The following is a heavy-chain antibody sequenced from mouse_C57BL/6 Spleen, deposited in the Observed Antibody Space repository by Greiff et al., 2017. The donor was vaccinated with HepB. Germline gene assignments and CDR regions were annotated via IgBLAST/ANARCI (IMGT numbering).Heavy chain of an antibody. CDR1: GYSITSGYY. CDR3: ARAFNWDPYYFDY. CDR2: ISYDGSN. V-gene: IGHV3-6*01. D-gene: IGHD4-1*01. Sequence: ESGPGLVKPSQSLSLTCSVTGYSITSGYYWNWIRQFPGNKLEWMGYISYDGSNNYNPSLKNRISITRDTSKNQFFLKLNSVTTEDTATYYCARAFNWDPYYFDYWGQGTTLTVSS. J-gene: IGHJ2*01.